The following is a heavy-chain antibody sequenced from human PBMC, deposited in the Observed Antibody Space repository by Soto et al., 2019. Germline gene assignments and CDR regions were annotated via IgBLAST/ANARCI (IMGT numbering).Heavy chain of an antibody. Sequence: QVQLQESGPGLVKPSQTLSLTCTVSGGSISSGGYYWSWIRQHPGKGLEWIGYIYYSGSTYYNPSLKSRVTISVDTSKNQFSLKLSSVTAADTAVYYCARSPHTWYSSSWYYHYFDYWGQGTLVTVSS. D-gene: IGHD6-13*01. CDR3: ARSPHTWYSSSWYYHYFDY. CDR2: IYYSGST. V-gene: IGHV4-31*03. CDR1: GGSISSGGYY. J-gene: IGHJ4*02.